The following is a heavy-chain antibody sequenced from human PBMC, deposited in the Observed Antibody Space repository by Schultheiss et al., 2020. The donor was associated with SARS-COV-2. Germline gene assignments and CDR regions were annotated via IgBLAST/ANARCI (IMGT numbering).Heavy chain of an antibody. CDR3: ARRGYCSSTSCYDYYGMDV. CDR1: GGTFSSHV. CDR2: ISAYNGNT. Sequence: ASVKVSCKTSGGTFSSHVVSWVRQAPGQGLEWMGWISAYNGNTNYAQKLQGRVTMTRDTSTSTVYMELSSLRSEDTAVYYCARRGYCSSTSCYDYYGMDVWGQGTTVTVSS. D-gene: IGHD2-2*01. V-gene: IGHV1-18*04. J-gene: IGHJ6*02.